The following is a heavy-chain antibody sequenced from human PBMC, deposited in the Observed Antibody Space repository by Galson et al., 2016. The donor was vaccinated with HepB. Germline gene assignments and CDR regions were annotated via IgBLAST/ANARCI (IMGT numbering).Heavy chain of an antibody. CDR1: GFTFSTYA. CDR2: ISGSGDNT. J-gene: IGHJ3*02. V-gene: IGHV3-23*01. CDR3: ARPAKYRDSSGYRDALDI. D-gene: IGHD3-22*01. Sequence: SLRLSCAVSGFTFSTYAMSWVRQAPGKGLEWVSSISGSGDNTYYADSVKGRFTISRDNSKNTLYLQMNSLRAEDTAVYYCARPAKYRDSSGYRDALDIWGQGTTVTVSS.